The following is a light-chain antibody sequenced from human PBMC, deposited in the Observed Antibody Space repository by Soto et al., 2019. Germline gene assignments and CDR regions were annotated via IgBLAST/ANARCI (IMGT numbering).Light chain of an antibody. CDR2: GAS. CDR3: QQANGVPST. V-gene: IGKV1-12*02. Sequence: DIQMTQSPSSVSASVGDRVTISCRASHDVRSWLALYQQKPGKAPNLLIYGASTLQSEVPSRFSGSVCRTDFNLTISSLQPEDFATSYCQQANGVPSTFGQGTKVEIK. J-gene: IGKJ1*01. CDR1: HDVRSW.